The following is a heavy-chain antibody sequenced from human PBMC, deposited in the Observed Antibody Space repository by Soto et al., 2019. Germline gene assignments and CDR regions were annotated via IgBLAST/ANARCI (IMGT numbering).Heavy chain of an antibody. CDR1: GFTFSIYS. CDR3: ATNHPKPYYYDSSGSDY. CDR2: ISSSSSYI. J-gene: IGHJ4*02. D-gene: IGHD3-22*01. V-gene: IGHV3-21*01. Sequence: GGSLRLSCAASGFTFSIYSMNWVRHAPGKGLEWVSSISSSSSYIYYADSVKGRFTISRDNAKNSLYLQMNSLRAEDTAVYYCATNHPKPYYYDSSGSDYWGQGTLVTVSS.